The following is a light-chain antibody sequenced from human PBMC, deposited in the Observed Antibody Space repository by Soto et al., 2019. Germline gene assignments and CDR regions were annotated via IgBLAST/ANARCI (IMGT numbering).Light chain of an antibody. J-gene: IGLJ1*01. Sequence: QSALTQPPSVSGSPGHSVAISCTGTSSDVGSYNRVSWYQQPPGSAPKLMIYDVSNRPSGVPDRFSGSKSGNAASLTISGLQAEDEADYYCSSYTSSNTYVFGTGIKLTVL. V-gene: IGLV2-18*02. CDR2: DVS. CDR1: SSDVGSYNR. CDR3: SSYTSSNTYV.